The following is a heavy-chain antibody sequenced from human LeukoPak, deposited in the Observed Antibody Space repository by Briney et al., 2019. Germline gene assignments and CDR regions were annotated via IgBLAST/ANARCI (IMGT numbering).Heavy chain of an antibody. CDR1: GFTFTNYA. CDR2: ISEGVGNT. Sequence: PGGSLRLSCAASGFTFTNYAMTWVRQDPGKGLEWVSGISEGVGNTYYADSVKGRFTISRDHSKNTLYLQMNSLRAEDTALYYCAKREKGTTGRFFDYWGQGTLVSVSS. D-gene: IGHD4-17*01. V-gene: IGHV3-23*01. CDR3: AKREKGTTGRFFDY. J-gene: IGHJ4*02.